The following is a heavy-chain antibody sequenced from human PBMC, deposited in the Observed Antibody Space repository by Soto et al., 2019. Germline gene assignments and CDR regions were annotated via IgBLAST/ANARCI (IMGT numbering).Heavy chain of an antibody. CDR3: ARGSSSSPNWFDP. CDR2: INAGNGNT. J-gene: IGHJ5*02. V-gene: IGHV1-3*01. D-gene: IGHD6-6*01. Sequence: ASVKVSCKASGYTFTSYAIHWVRQAPGQRLEWMGWINAGNGNTKYSQKFQGRVTITRDTSASTAYMELSSLRSEDTAVYYCARGSSSSPNWFDPWGQGTLVTV. CDR1: GYTFTSYA.